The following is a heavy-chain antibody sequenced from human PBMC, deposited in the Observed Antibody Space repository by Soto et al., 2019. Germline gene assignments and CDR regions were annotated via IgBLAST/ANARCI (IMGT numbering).Heavy chain of an antibody. V-gene: IGHV4-4*07. CDR2: IYATGTT. D-gene: IGHD1-1*01. CDR1: GASIIGFY. Sequence: ETLSLTYTVSGASIIGFYWSWIRKSAGKGLEWIGRIYATGTTDYNPSLKSRVMMSVDTSKKQFSMKLRSVTAAGTAVYYCVRDRTKTLRDWFDPWGE. J-gene: IGHJ5*02. CDR3: VRDRTKTLRDWFDP.